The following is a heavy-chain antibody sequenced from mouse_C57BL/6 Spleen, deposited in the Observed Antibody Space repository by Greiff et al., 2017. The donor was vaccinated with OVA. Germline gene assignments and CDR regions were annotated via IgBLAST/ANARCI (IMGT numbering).Heavy chain of an antibody. Sequence: EVQRVESGPELVKPGASVKIPCKASGYTFTDYNMDWVKQSHGKSLEWIGDINPNNGGTIYNQKFKGKATLTVDKSSSTAYMELRSLTSEDTAVYYCARENGNYEWYFDVWGTGTTVTVSS. CDR1: GYTFTDYN. V-gene: IGHV1-18*01. D-gene: IGHD2-1*01. J-gene: IGHJ1*03. CDR2: INPNNGGT. CDR3: ARENGNYEWYFDV.